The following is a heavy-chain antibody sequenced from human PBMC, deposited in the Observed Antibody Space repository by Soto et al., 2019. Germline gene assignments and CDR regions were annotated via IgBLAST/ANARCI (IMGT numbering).Heavy chain of an antibody. J-gene: IGHJ3*02. Sequence: GASVKVSCKASGGTFSSYAISWVRQAPGQGLEWMGGIIPIFGTANYAQKFQGRVMITADESTSTAYMELSSLRSEDTAVYYCARNPIIEYSSSSGAFDIWGQGTMVTVSS. CDR1: GGTFSSYA. V-gene: IGHV1-69*13. D-gene: IGHD6-6*01. CDR2: IIPIFGTA. CDR3: ARNPIIEYSSSSGAFDI.